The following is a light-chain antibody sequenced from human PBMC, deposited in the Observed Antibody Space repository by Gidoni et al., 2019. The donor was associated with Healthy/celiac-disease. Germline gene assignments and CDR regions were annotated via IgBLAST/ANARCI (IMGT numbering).Light chain of an antibody. CDR2: GAS. J-gene: IGKJ4*02. CDR3: QQYNNWPPLT. V-gene: IGKV3-15*01. CDR1: QSVSSN. Sequence: IVMPYPPATLSVSPGERATLSCWASQSVSSNLDWYQQKPGQAPRLLIYGASTRDTGIPARFSGSGSGTEFTLTISSLQSEDFAVYYCQQYNNWPPLTFGGGTKVEIK.